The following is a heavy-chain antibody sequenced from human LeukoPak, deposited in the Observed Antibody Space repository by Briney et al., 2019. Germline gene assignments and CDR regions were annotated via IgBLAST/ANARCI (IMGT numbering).Heavy chain of an antibody. D-gene: IGHD5-12*01. V-gene: IGHV3-15*01. CDR2: IKSKTDGGTT. Sequence: GGSLRLSCTASGFTFSNAWMSWVRQAPGKGLEWVGRIKSKTDGGTTDYAAPVKGRFTISRDDSKNTLYLQMNSLKTEDTAVYYCTAGYSGYDYPFGMDVWGKGTTVTVSS. CDR3: TAGYSGYDYPFGMDV. CDR1: GFTFSNAW. J-gene: IGHJ6*04.